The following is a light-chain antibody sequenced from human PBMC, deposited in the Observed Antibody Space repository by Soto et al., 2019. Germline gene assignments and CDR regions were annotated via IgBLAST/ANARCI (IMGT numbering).Light chain of an antibody. V-gene: IGKV3-11*01. J-gene: IGKJ1*01. CDR1: QAVSTY. Sequence: VLTQSPATLSLSPGERDTLSCRASQAVSTYVAWYQHKPGQAPRLLIYDASNRATGVPFRFSGSGSGTDFTLTVSSLEPEDFAVYYCQQRLLWPQTFGQGTKVDIK. CDR3: QQRLLWPQT. CDR2: DAS.